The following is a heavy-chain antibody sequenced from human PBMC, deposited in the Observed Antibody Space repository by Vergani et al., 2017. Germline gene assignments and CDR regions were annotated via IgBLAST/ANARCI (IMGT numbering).Heavy chain of an antibody. Sequence: QVQLVESEGGVVQPGRSLTLSCVASGFTFSSFGMHWVRQAPGKGLEWVAVIWYDGSNKYYGDSVKGRFTISRDNSKNTLYLQMNSLRVEDTAVYFCARGGNEKRLDSWGQGTLVTVSS. V-gene: IGHV3-33*01. CDR1: GFTFSSFG. CDR2: IWYDGSNK. D-gene: IGHD1-1*01. CDR3: ARGGNEKRLDS. J-gene: IGHJ5*01.